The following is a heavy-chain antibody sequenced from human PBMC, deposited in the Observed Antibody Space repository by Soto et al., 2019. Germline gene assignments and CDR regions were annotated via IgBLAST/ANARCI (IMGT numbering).Heavy chain of an antibody. CDR3: ARHKAFYYDNSGA. D-gene: IGHD3-22*01. CDR2: IDPSDSYT. CDR1: GYSSTSYW. J-gene: IGHJ5*02. Sequence: GESLKISCKGSGYSSTSYWISWVRQMPGKGLEWMGRIDPSDSYTNYSPSFQGHVTMSADKSINTAYLQWSSLKASDSAMYYCARHKAFYYDNSGAWGQGSLVTVSS. V-gene: IGHV5-10-1*01.